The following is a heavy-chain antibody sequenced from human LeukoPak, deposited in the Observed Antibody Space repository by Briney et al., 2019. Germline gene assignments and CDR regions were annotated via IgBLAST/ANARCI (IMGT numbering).Heavy chain of an antibody. CDR1: GSRFPYYW. V-gene: IGHV5-51*01. Sequence: PGASLKISCQASGSRFPYYWIGWGRQMPGKGLERMGIIYPADSDTRYSPSFQGQVTISADKSNSAAYLQWSRLKASDTAMYYCARRGTAFDAFDIWGQGTMVTVSS. CDR2: IYPADSDT. CDR3: ARRGTAFDAFDI. J-gene: IGHJ3*02. D-gene: IGHD1-1*01.